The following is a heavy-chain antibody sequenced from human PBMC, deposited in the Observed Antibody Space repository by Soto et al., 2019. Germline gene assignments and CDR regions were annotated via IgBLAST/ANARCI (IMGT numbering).Heavy chain of an antibody. CDR3: ARDYGSGSGFDY. J-gene: IGHJ4*02. Sequence: SETLSLTCAVSGGSISSGGYSWSWIRQPPGKGLEWIGYIYHSGSTYYNPSLKSRVTISVDRSKNQFSLKLSSVTAADTAVYYCARDYGSGSGFDYWGQGTLVTVSS. V-gene: IGHV4-30-2*01. CDR1: GGSISSGGYS. D-gene: IGHD3-10*01. CDR2: IYHSGST.